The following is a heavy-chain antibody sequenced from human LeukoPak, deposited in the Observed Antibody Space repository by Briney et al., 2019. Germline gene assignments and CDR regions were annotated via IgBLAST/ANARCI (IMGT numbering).Heavy chain of an antibody. CDR2: INPSGGST. CDR1: GYTFTNYY. CDR3: ARSFGASQQYTSSWYYYYMDV. V-gene: IGHV1-46*01. D-gene: IGHD6-13*01. Sequence: ASVKVSCKASGYTFTNYYIHWVRQAPGQGLEWMGIINPSGGSTSYVQKFQGRVTMTRGMSTSTVYMELSSLRSEDTAVYYCARSFGASQQYTSSWYYYYMDVWGKGTTVTVSS. J-gene: IGHJ6*03.